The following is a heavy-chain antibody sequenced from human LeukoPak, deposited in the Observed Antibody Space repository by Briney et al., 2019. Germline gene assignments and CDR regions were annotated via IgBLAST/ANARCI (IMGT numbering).Heavy chain of an antibody. V-gene: IGHV3-23*01. CDR1: GFTFSNYA. CDR3: AKSPTVDAAFDI. J-gene: IGHJ3*02. D-gene: IGHD4-23*01. Sequence: PGGSLRLSCAASGFTFSNYAMSWVRQAPGKGLEWVSGIGYTGDSTFYADSVKGRFTVSRDSSKNTLFLHMNSLRAEDTALYYCAKSPTVDAAFDIWGQGTMVTVSS. CDR2: IGYTGDST.